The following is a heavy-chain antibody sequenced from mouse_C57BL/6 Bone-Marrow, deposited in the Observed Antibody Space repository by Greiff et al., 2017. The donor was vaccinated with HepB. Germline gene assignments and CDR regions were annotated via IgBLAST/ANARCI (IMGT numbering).Heavy chain of an antibody. J-gene: IGHJ1*03. CDR3: ARQNGYSYWYFDV. CDR2: ISNGGGST. Sequence: EVKVVESGGGLVQPGGSLKLSCAASGFTFSDYYMYWVRQTPEKRLEWVAYISNGGGSTYYPDTVKGRFTISRDNAKNTLYLQMSRLKSEDTAMYYCARQNGYSYWYFDVWGTGTTVTVSS. D-gene: IGHD2-3*01. CDR1: GFTFSDYY. V-gene: IGHV5-12*01.